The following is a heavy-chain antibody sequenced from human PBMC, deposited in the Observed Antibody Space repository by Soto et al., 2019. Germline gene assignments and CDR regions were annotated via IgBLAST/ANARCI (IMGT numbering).Heavy chain of an antibody. J-gene: IGHJ4*02. CDR3: AREETVTTLNFDY. D-gene: IGHD4-17*01. CDR2: ISYDGSNK. Sequence: QVQLVESGGGVVQPGRSLRLSCAASGFTFSSYAMHWVRQAPGKGLEWVAVISYDGSNKYYADSVKGRFTISRDNSKNTLYLQMTSLRAEDTAVYYCAREETVTTLNFDYWGQGTLVTVSS. CDR1: GFTFSSYA. V-gene: IGHV3-30-3*01.